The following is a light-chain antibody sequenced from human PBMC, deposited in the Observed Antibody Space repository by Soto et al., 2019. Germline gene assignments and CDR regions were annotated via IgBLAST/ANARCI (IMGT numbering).Light chain of an antibody. Sequence: EIVLTQSPGTLSFSPGERATLTCRASQSVSSSYLAWYQQKPGQAPRLLIYGASSRATGIPDRFSGSGFGTDFTLTISRLEPEDFAVYYCQRYGSSPVAFGQGTKVDIK. CDR3: QRYGSSPVA. CDR2: GAS. V-gene: IGKV3-20*01. CDR1: QSVSSSY. J-gene: IGKJ1*01.